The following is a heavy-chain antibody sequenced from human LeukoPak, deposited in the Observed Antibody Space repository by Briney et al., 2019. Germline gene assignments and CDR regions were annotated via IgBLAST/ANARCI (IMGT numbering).Heavy chain of an antibody. V-gene: IGHV3-21*01. CDR2: ISSSGRYI. CDR1: GFTFSSCT. Sequence: PGGSLRLSCAASGFTFSSCTMNWVRQPQGKGWRGASSISSSGRYIYYAESMKGRFTISRDNANNSLYLQMNSLRAEDTAIYYCARDETRRHDGLDIWGQGTLVSVSS. CDR3: ARDETRRHDGLDI. J-gene: IGHJ3*02.